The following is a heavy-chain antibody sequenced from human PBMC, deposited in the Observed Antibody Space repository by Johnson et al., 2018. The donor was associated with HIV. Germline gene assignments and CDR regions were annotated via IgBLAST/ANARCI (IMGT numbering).Heavy chain of an antibody. D-gene: IGHD4-17*01. V-gene: IGHV3-48*04. CDR2: ISSSGSTI. CDR3: AKADVGDYGDYVNAFDI. Sequence: VQLVESGGGVVQPGGSLRLSCAASGFTFSSYGIHWVRQAPGKGLEWVSYISSSGSTIYYADSVKGRFTISRDNAKNSLYLQMNSLRAEDTAVYYCAKADVGDYGDYVNAFDIWGQGTMVTVSS. J-gene: IGHJ3*02. CDR1: GFTFSSYG.